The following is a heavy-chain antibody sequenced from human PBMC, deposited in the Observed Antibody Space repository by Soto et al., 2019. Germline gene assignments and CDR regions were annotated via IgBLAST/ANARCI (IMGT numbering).Heavy chain of an antibody. CDR3: ARLPSRHLVDY. Sequence: SETLSLTCTVSGSSINSSGYYWGLIRQPPGKGLEWIGSMFYGVSTYYNPSLKSRVTVSVDTSKNQFSLNLRSVTAADTAVYYCARLPSRHLVDYWGQGTLVTVSS. D-gene: IGHD3-3*02. J-gene: IGHJ4*02. CDR2: MFYGVST. CDR1: GSSINSSGYY. V-gene: IGHV4-39*01.